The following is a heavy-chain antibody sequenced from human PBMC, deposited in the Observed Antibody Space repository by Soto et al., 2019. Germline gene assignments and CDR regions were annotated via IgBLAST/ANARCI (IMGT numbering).Heavy chain of an antibody. D-gene: IGHD3-16*01. CDR1: GFTFSSYG. Sequence: GGSLRLSCAASGFTFSSYGMHWVRQAPGKGLEWVAVISYDGSNKYYADSVKGRFTISRDNSKNTLYLQMNSLRAEDTAVYYCAKVYDGKSLDYWGQGTLVTVSS. J-gene: IGHJ4*02. CDR2: ISYDGSNK. V-gene: IGHV3-30*18. CDR3: AKVYDGKSLDY.